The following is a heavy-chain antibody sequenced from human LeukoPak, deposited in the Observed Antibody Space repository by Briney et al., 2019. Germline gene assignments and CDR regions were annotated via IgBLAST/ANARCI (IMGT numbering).Heavy chain of an antibody. D-gene: IGHD4-17*01. J-gene: IGHJ4*02. CDR2: ISGSGGST. V-gene: IGHV3-23*01. Sequence: PGGSLRLSCAASGFTFSNYAMSWVRQAPGKGLEWVSAISGSGGSTYSADAVKGRFTISRDNSKNTLYLQMNSLRAEDTAVYYCAKGLSTVTTYYFDHWGQGTLVTVSS. CDR1: GFTFSNYA. CDR3: AKGLSTVTTYYFDH.